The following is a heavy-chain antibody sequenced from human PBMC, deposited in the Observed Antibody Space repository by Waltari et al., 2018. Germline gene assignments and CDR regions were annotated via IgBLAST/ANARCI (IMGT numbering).Heavy chain of an antibody. CDR3: ARVEYSSSSVYY. V-gene: IGHV4-39*07. J-gene: IGHJ4*02. Sequence: QLQLQESGPGLVKPSETLSLTCTVSGGSISSSSYYWGWIRPPPGRGLEWSGSINYSGSTYYNPSLKNRVTISVDTSKNQFSLKLSSVTAADTAVYYCARVEYSSSSVYYWGQGTLVTVSS. D-gene: IGHD6-6*01. CDR1: GGSISSSSYY. CDR2: INYSGST.